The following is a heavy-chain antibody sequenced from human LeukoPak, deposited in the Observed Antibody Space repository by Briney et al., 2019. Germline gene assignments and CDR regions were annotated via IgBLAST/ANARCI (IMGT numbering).Heavy chain of an antibody. D-gene: IGHD2-21*01. Sequence: ASVTVSCKASGGTFSSYAISWVRQAPGQGLEWMGGIIPIFGTAKYAQKFQGRVTITADKSTSTAYMELSSLRSEDTAVYYCASEFVTPYDYWGQGTLVTVSS. CDR3: ASEFVTPYDY. CDR2: IIPIFGTA. CDR1: GGTFSSYA. J-gene: IGHJ4*02. V-gene: IGHV1-69*06.